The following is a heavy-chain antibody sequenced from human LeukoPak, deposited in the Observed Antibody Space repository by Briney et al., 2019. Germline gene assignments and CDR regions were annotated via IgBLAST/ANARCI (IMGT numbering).Heavy chain of an antibody. D-gene: IGHD4-11*01. CDR3: ARGRRIVAHLRGELYSNYFPHYFDY. Sequence: PGGSLRLSCAPSGFTFSHYWMSWIRQPPGKGLEWIGEINHSGSTNYNPSLKSRVTISVDTSKNQFSLKLSSVTAADTAVYYCARGRRIVAHLRGELYSNYFPHYFDYWGQGTLVTVSS. CDR2: INHSGST. V-gene: IGHV4-34*01. J-gene: IGHJ4*02. CDR1: GFTFSHYW.